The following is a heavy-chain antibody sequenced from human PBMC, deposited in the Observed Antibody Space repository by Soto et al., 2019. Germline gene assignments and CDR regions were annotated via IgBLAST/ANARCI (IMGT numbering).Heavy chain of an antibody. CDR2: IIPILGIA. D-gene: IGHD6-6*01. J-gene: IGHJ5*02. CDR1: GGTFSSYT. Sequence: SVKVSCKASGGTFSSYTIGWVRQAPGQGLEWMGRIIPILGIANYAQKFQGRVTITADKSTSTAYMELSSLRSEDTAVYYCARDLIAARPVSWWFDPWGQGTLVTVSS. CDR3: ARDLIAARPVSWWFDP. V-gene: IGHV1-69*04.